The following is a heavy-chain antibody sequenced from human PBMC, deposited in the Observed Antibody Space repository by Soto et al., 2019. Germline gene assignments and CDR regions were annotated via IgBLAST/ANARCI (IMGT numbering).Heavy chain of an antibody. CDR1: GGTFSSYA. J-gene: IGHJ4*02. D-gene: IGHD5-12*01. Sequence: QVQLVQSGAEVKKPGSSVKVSCKASGGTFSSYAISWVRQAPGQGLEWMGGIIPIFGTANYAQKFQGRVTITADEATSTAYMDLCSLSSEDTAVYHCARYSGYDYGDYWGQGTMVAVSS. CDR2: IIPIFGTA. CDR3: ARYSGYDYGDY. V-gene: IGHV1-69*12.